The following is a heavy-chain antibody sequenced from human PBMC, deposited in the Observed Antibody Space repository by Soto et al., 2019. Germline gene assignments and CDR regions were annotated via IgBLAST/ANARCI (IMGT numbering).Heavy chain of an antibody. D-gene: IGHD1-1*01. Sequence: QVNLVQSGAEVKKPGASVKVSCKGSGYGFTTYGITWVRQAPGQGLEWMAWISAHNGNTNYAQKVQGRDTVTRDTTTSTAYMELRSLRDDYTAVYYCARGRYVDYWGHGALVTVAS. J-gene: IGHJ4*01. CDR2: ISAHNGNT. CDR1: GYGFTTYG. V-gene: IGHV1-18*01. CDR3: ARGRYVDY.